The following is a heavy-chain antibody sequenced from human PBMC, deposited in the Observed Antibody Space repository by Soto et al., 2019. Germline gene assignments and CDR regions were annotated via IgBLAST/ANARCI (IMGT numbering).Heavy chain of an antibody. CDR2: ISAYNGNT. J-gene: IGHJ4*02. D-gene: IGHD6-19*01. CDR1: GYTFTSYG. Sequence: VQLVQSGAEVKKPGASVKVSCKASGYTFTSYGISWVRQAPGQGLEWMGWISAYNGNTNCEQKLQGRVTMTTATSPSTAYKELRSLRSDDTAVYYCARDLRRQLYSSGWPDYWGQGTLVTVSS. V-gene: IGHV1-18*01. CDR3: ARDLRRQLYSSGWPDY.